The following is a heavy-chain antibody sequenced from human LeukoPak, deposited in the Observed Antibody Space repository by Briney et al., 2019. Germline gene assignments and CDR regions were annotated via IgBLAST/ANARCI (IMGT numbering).Heavy chain of an antibody. D-gene: IGHD3-9*01. J-gene: IGHJ4*02. Sequence: SQTLSLTCAISGDSVSSKSAAWNWIRQSPSKGLEWLGRTYYRSKWYNDYAVSVKSRISVNPDTTKNQFSLQLSSVTPEDTAVYYCARAYYDISTGYLDYWGQGTLATVSP. CDR2: TYYRSKWYN. CDR3: ARAYYDISTGYLDY. CDR1: GDSVSSKSAA. V-gene: IGHV6-1*01.